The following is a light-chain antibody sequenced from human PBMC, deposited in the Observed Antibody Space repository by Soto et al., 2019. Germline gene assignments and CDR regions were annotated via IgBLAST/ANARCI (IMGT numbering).Light chain of an antibody. V-gene: IGKV3-15*01. CDR2: GAS. CDR1: QSVSLS. J-gene: IGKJ5*01. CDR3: QQRSNWPIT. Sequence: EIVLTQSPATLSVSLGDSATLSCRAGQSVSLSLAWYQMRPGQAPRLLIYGASTRATGIPARFSGSGSGTDFTLTISRLEPEDFAVYYCQQRSNWPITFGQGTRLEIK.